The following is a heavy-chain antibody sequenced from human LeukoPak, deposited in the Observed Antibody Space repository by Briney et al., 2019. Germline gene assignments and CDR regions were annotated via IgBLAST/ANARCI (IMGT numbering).Heavy chain of an antibody. V-gene: IGHV4-59*08. CDR1: GGSISSYY. CDR2: TYYSGST. D-gene: IGHD2-15*01. J-gene: IGHJ4*02. Sequence: SETLSLTCTVSGGSISSYYWSWIRQPPGKGLEWIGYTYYSGSTNYNPSLKSRVTISVDTSKNQFSLKLSSVTAADTAVYYCARHGPGVAPFDYWGQGTLATVSS. CDR3: ARHGPGVAPFDY.